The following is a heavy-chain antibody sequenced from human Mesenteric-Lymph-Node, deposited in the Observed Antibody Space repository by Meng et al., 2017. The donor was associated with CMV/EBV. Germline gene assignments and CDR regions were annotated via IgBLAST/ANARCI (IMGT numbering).Heavy chain of an antibody. CDR1: GFTFSSYA. D-gene: IGHD3-22*01. CDR3: ARVRYYYDSSGYYSH. J-gene: IGHJ4*02. V-gene: IGHV3-30-3*01. Sequence: GGSLRLSCAASGFTFSSYAMHWVRQAPGKGLEWVAVISYDGSNKYYADSVKGRFTISRDNSKNTLYLQMNSLRAEDTAVYYCARVRYYYDSSGYYSHWGQGTLVTVSS. CDR2: ISYDGSNK.